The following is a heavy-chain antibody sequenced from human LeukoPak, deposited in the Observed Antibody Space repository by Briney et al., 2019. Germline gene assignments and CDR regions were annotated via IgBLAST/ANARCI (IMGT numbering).Heavy chain of an antibody. CDR3: ARESGYCSSTSCEPFDP. CDR1: RFTFSDYY. V-gene: IGHV3-11*01. CDR2: ISSSGSTI. J-gene: IGHJ5*02. D-gene: IGHD2-2*03. Sequence: GGSLRLSCAASRFTFSDYYMSWIRQAPGKGLEWVSYISSSGSTIYYADSVKGRFTISRDNAKNSLYLQMNSLRAEDTAVYYCARESGYCSSTSCEPFDPWGQGTLVTVSS.